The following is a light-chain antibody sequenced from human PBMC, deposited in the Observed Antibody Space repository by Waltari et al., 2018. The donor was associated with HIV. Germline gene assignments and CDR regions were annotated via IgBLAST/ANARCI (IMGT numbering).Light chain of an antibody. CDR1: QSLLHSNGYNY. CDR3: MQALQTPKT. Sequence: EIVMTQSPLSLPVTPGEPASISCRSSQSLLHSNGYNYLDWYLQKPGKFPQLLIYLGSHRASGGPDRFSGRGSGTDFALKISRVEAEDVGVYYCMQALQTPKTFGQGTKVEIK. J-gene: IGKJ1*01. CDR2: LGS. V-gene: IGKV2-28*01.